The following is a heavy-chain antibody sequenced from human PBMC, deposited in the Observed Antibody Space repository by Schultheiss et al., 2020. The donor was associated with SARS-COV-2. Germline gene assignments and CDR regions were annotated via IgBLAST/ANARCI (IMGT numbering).Heavy chain of an antibody. V-gene: IGHV4-61*01. J-gene: IGHJ6*02. Sequence: SETLSLTCSVSGGSVSSGSYYWSWIRQSPGRGLEWIGYIYHSGGTRYHPSLKSRVSISLDTSKNQFSLKLTSVIAADTAVYYCARVDLETALVGVLDVWGQGSTVTVSS. D-gene: IGHD5-18*01. CDR1: GGSVSSGSYY. CDR3: ARVDLETALVGVLDV. CDR2: IYHSGGT.